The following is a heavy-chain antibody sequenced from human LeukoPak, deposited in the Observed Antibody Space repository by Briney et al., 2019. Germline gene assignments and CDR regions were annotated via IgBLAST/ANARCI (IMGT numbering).Heavy chain of an antibody. Sequence: GGSLRLSCAASGFTFWSYAMRWVRQAPGKGPEWVSGISGSGGRTYYADSVKGRFIISRDNSKNMLYLQMNSLRAEDTAVYYCAKATERLCIDGSCIGFDYWGQGTLVTVSS. CDR2: ISGSGGRT. CDR3: AKATERLCIDGSCIGFDY. D-gene: IGHD2-15*01. CDR1: GFTFWSYA. V-gene: IGHV3-23*01. J-gene: IGHJ4*02.